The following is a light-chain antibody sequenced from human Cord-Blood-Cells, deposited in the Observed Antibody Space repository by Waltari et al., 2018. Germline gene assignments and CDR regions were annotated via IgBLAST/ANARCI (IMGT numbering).Light chain of an antibody. Sequence: NFMLTQPHSVSESPGKTVTISCTGSSGSIASNYVQWHHQRPGSAPTTVIYADNQRPSGVPDRFSGSIDSSSSSASRTSAGRKTEDEADYYCQSYDSSNQVFGGGTKLTVL. J-gene: IGLJ3*02. V-gene: IGLV6-57*02. CDR1: SGSIASNY. CDR3: QSYDSSNQV. CDR2: ADN.